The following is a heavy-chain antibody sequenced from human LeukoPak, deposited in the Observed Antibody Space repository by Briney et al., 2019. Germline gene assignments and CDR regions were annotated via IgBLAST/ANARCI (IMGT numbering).Heavy chain of an antibody. Sequence: GGSLRLPCAASGFTVSSNYMSWVRQAPGKGLEWVSVIYSGGSTYYADSVKGRFTISRDNSKNTLYLQMNNLRAEDTAVYYCARDGRKVITSGWYYFDCWGQGTLVTVSS. V-gene: IGHV3-53*01. CDR1: GFTVSSNY. CDR2: IYSGGST. D-gene: IGHD6-19*01. J-gene: IGHJ4*02. CDR3: ARDGRKVITSGWYYFDC.